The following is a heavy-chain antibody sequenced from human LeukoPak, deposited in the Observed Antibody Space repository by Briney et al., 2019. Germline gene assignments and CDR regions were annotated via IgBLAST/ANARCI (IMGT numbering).Heavy chain of an antibody. D-gene: IGHD3-10*01. J-gene: IGHJ6*02. CDR2: IIPIFGTA. CDR1: GGTFSSYA. V-gene: IGHV1-69*13. Sequence: GASVKVSCKASGGTFSSYAISWVRQAPGQGLEWMGGIIPIFGTANYAQKFQGRVTITADESTSTAYMELSSLRSEDTAVYYCARDPRLGDYYYGMDVWGQGTLVTVSS. CDR3: ARDPRLGDYYYGMDV.